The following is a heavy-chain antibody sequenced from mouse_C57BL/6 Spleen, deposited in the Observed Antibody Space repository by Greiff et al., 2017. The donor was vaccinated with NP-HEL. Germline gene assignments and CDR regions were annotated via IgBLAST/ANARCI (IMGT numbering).Heavy chain of an antibody. V-gene: IGHV1-81*01. J-gene: IGHJ1*03. CDR3: ARDAIITTVVDWYFDV. Sequence: QVQLKESGAELARPGASVKLSCKASGYTFTSYGISWVKQRTGQGLEWIGEIYPRSGNTYYNEKFKGKATLTADKSSSTAYMELRSLTSEDSAVYFCARDAIITTVVDWYFDVWGTGTTVTVSS. CDR2: IYPRSGNT. CDR1: GYTFTSYG. D-gene: IGHD1-1*01.